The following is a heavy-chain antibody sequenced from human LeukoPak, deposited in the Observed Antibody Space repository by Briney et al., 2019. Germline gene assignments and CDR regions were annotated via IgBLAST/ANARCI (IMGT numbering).Heavy chain of an antibody. CDR2: IKQDGSEK. CDR3: ARGLDCRSTSCYLDN. Sequence: PGGSLRLSCAASGFTFTKYWMTWVRQAPGKGLEWVANIKQDGSEKFYVDSVKGRFTISRDNAKNSLDLQINSLGAEDTAVYYCARGLDCRSTSCYLDNWGQGTLATVSS. V-gene: IGHV3-7*01. J-gene: IGHJ4*02. CDR1: GFTFTKYW. D-gene: IGHD2-2*01.